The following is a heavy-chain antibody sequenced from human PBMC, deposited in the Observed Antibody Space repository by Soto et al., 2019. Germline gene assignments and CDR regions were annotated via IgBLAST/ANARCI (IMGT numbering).Heavy chain of an antibody. CDR2: IYHTGST. CDR1: GGSISSYY. Sequence: QVQLQESGPGLVKPSETLSVTCTVSGGSISSYYWSWIRQPPGKGLEWIGYIYHTGSTNSNPSLKSRVTISLDNSKSQFSLRLSSVTAADTAVYYCTSRAHDFWGPGTLVTVSS. D-gene: IGHD3-3*01. J-gene: IGHJ4*02. CDR3: TSRAHDF. V-gene: IGHV4-59*01.